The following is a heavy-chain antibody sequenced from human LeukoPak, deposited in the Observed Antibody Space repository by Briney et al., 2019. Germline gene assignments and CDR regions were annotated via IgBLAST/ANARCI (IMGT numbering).Heavy chain of an antibody. CDR1: GYTLTGYY. CDR3: ARGNYYGSGSYYGYWFDP. Sequence: ASVKVSCKASGYTLTGYYMHWVRQAPGQGLEWMGWINPNSGGTNYTQKFQGWVTMTRDTSISTAYMELSRLRSDDTAVYYCARGNYYGSGSYYGYWFDPWGQGTLVTVSS. J-gene: IGHJ5*02. V-gene: IGHV1-2*04. D-gene: IGHD3-10*01. CDR2: INPNSGGT.